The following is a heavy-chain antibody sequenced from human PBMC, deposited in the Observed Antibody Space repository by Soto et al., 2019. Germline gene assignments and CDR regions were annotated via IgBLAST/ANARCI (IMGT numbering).Heavy chain of an antibody. CDR3: ARVKYSYGFDY. Sequence: EVQLLESGGGLVQPGGSLRLSCAASGFTFSSYAMSWVRQAPGKGLEWVSAISGSGGSTYYADSVKGRFTISRDNAKNSLYLQMNSLRAEDTAVYYCARVKYSYGFDYWGQGTLVTVSS. CDR1: GFTFSSYA. J-gene: IGHJ4*02. CDR2: ISGSGGST. D-gene: IGHD5-18*01. V-gene: IGHV3-23*01.